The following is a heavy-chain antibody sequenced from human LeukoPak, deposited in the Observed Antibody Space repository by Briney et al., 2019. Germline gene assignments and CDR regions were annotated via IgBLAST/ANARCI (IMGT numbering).Heavy chain of an antibody. CDR1: GFTFSSYG. CDR2: IQYDGSNE. V-gene: IGHV3-30*02. Sequence: GGSLRLSCAASGFTFSSYGMHWVRQAPGKGLEWVAYIQYDGSNEQYADSVKGRFTVSRDNSKNMVFLQMNSLRAEDTAIYYCAKDDAYLQYDDWGQGTLVTVSS. CDR3: AKDDAYLQYDD. J-gene: IGHJ4*02. D-gene: IGHD5-24*01.